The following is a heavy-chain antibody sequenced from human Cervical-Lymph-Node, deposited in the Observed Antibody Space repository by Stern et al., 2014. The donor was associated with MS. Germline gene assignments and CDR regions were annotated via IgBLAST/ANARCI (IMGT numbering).Heavy chain of an antibody. J-gene: IGHJ4*02. Sequence: VQLLESGAEVKKPGASVKVSCKASGYTFTGYYIHWVRQAPGQGLEWMGRIDPNSGGTNYAQRFQGRVTMTRDTSISTAYMELTRLTSDDTAVYYCAKDPGADDYWGQGTLVTVSS. CDR2: IDPNSGGT. CDR1: GYTFTGYY. CDR3: AKDPGADDY. V-gene: IGHV1-2*06.